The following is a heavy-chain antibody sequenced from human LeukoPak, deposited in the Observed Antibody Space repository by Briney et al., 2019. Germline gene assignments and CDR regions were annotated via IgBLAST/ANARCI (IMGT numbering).Heavy chain of an antibody. Sequence: GESLQISCKGSGYSFTSYWIGWVRQMPGKSLEWMGIIYPGDSDTSYSPSFQGQVTISADKSISTAYLQWSSLKASDTAMYYCARRFYYGSGSRSVFDPWGQGTLVTVSS. J-gene: IGHJ5*02. CDR2: IYPGDSDT. CDR1: GYSFTSYW. D-gene: IGHD3-10*01. V-gene: IGHV5-51*01. CDR3: ARRFYYGSGSRSVFDP.